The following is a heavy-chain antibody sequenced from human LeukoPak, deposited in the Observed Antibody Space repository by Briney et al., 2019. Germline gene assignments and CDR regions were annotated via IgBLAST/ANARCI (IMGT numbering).Heavy chain of an antibody. CDR1: GGSINIYY. V-gene: IGHV4-4*07. CDR2: IYTSGST. D-gene: IGHD4-17*01. CDR3: ARGPLTVTRGFDP. Sequence: SETLSLTCTVSGGSINIYYWSWLRQPAGKGLEWIGRIYTSGSTNYNPSLKTRVTMSVDTSKNQFSLQLSSVTAADTAVYYCARGPLTVTRGFDPWGQGTLVTVSS. J-gene: IGHJ5*02.